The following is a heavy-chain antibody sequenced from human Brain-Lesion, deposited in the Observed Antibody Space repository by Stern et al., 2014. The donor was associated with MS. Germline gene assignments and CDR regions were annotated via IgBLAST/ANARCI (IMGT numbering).Heavy chain of an antibody. J-gene: IGHJ4*02. D-gene: IGHD1-26*01. V-gene: IGHV1-24*01. CDR1: GYTLTELS. CDR3: ATLSPGAGGNYYRHFDY. CDR2: FDPGDGET. Sequence: VQLVESGAEVKKPGASVKVSCKVSGYTLTELSMHWVRQAPRKGLEWMGGFDPGDGETIYAQKFRGRVSMTEDTSTDTAYMELSSLRSEDTAVYYCATLSPGAGGNYYRHFDYWGQGTLVTVSS.